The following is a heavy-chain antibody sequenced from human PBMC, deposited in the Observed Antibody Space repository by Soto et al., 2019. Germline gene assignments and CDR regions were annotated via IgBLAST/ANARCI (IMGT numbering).Heavy chain of an antibody. V-gene: IGHV3-23*01. CDR1: GFTFSSYA. CDR3: AKCSAMDYYYGMDV. Sequence: PGGSLRLSCAASGFTFSSYAMSWVRQAPGKGLEWVSAISGSGGSTYYADSVKGRFTISRDNSKNTLYLQMNSLRAEDTAVCYCAKCSAMDYYYGMDVWGQGTTVTVSS. CDR2: ISGSGGST. D-gene: IGHD5-18*01. J-gene: IGHJ6*02.